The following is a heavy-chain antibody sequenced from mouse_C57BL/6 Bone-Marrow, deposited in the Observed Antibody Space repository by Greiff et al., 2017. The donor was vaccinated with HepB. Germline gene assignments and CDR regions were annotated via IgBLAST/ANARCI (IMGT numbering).Heavy chain of an antibody. CDR1: GYTFTSYG. Sequence: VQLQQSGAELARPGASVKLSCKASGYTFTSYGISWVKQRTGQGLEWIGEIYPRSGNTYYNEKFKGKATLTADKSSSTACMELRSLTSEDSAVYFCAGGVLRYRPFAYWGQGTLVTVSA. D-gene: IGHD1-1*01. V-gene: IGHV1-81*01. CDR3: AGGVLRYRPFAY. CDR2: IYPRSGNT. J-gene: IGHJ3*01.